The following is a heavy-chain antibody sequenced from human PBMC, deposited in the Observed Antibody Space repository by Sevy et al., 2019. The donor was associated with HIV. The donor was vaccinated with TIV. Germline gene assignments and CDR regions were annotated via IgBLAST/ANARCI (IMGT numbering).Heavy chain of an antibody. J-gene: IGHJ4*02. Sequence: GGSLRLSCVASGFTFSNNWMTWVRQAPGKGLQWVANIKQDGSEKYFVDSVKGGFTISGDNAKNSLYLQMSSLRVEDTAVYYCARGIFGSGSRLGLGYWGQGTLVTVSS. CDR1: GFTFSNNW. D-gene: IGHD3-10*01. CDR2: IKQDGSEK. CDR3: ARGIFGSGSRLGLGY. V-gene: IGHV3-7*01.